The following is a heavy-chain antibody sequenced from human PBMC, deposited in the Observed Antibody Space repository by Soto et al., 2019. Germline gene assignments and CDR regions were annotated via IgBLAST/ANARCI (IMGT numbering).Heavy chain of an antibody. D-gene: IGHD3-3*01. CDR3: ASSPNYVFWGGGPYYNGMDV. CDR1: GGSVSSGSHY. CDR2: IYNSGIT. J-gene: IGHJ6*02. Sequence: KASETLSLTCTVSGGSVSSGSHYWSWIRQSPGKGLEWIGYIYNSGITKYNATLKSRVTISVDTSKNQFSLRLISVTAADTAVYFCASSPNYVFWGGGPYYNGMDVWGPGTTVTVSS. V-gene: IGHV4-61*01.